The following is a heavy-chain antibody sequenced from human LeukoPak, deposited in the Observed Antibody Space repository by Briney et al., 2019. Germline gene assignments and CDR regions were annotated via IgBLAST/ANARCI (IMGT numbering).Heavy chain of an antibody. CDR3: ARLRYYGMDV. CDR2: IYPGDSDT. CDR1: SSSSYY. Sequence: SSSSYYWGWIRQPPGKGLEWMGIIYPGDSDTRYSPSFQGQVTISADKSISTAYLQWSSLKASDTAMYYCARLRYYGMDVWGQGTTVTVSS. V-gene: IGHV5-51*01. J-gene: IGHJ6*02.